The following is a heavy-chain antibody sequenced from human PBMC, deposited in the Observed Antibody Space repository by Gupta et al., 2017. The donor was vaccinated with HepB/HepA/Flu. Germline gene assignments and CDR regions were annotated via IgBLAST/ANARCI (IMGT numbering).Heavy chain of an antibody. CDR2: IYYSGST. CDR3: ARLRGSGWYPYYYGMDV. V-gene: IGHV4-59*08. Sequence: QVQLQESGPGLVKPSETLSLTCTVSGGSISSYYWSWIRQPPGKGLEWIGYIYYSGSTNYNPPLKSRVTISVDTSKNQFSLKLSSVTAADTAVYYCARLRGSGWYPYYYGMDVWGQGTTVTVSS. D-gene: IGHD6-19*01. J-gene: IGHJ6*02. CDR1: GGSISSYY.